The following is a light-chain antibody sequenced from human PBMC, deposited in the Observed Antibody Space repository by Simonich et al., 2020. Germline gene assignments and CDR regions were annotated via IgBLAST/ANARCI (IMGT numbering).Light chain of an antibody. CDR2: WAA. V-gene: IGKV4-1*01. J-gene: IGKJ3*01. CDR3: QQYYSTPVT. CDR1: QSVFYISNNKNY. Sequence: EIVMTQSTDSMAVSLGERATINCTSSQSVFYISNNKNYLAWYKHKPGQPPKLHMYWAATRESGVPDRFSGSGSGTDFTLTISSLQAEDVAVYYCQQYYSTPVTFGPGTKVDIK.